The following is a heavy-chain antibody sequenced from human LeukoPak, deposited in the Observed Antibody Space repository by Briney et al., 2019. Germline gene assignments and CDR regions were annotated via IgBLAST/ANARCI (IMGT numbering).Heavy chain of an antibody. V-gene: IGHV3-7*01. CDR2: IKQDGSEK. Sequence: GGSLTLTCTVSGSSFSNSSKNWVRQAPGKGLEWVADIKQDGSEKLYVNSVRGRFTISRDNAKMSLFLQMNSLRAEDTAVHYCAWDNGVVQRVYYMYIWGKGATVTVS. D-gene: IGHD2-8*01. J-gene: IGHJ6*03. CDR3: AWDNGVVQRVYYMYI. CDR1: GSSFSNSS.